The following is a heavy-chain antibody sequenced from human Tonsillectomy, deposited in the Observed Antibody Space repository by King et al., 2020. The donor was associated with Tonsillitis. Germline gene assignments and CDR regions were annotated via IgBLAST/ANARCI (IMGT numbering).Heavy chain of an antibody. CDR1: GGSISSYY. CDR3: AREVVVVVGATGYYYGMDV. V-gene: IGHV4-4*07. D-gene: IGHD2-15*01. Sequence: VQLQESGPGLVKPSETLSLTCTVSGGSISSYYWSWIRQPAGKGLEWIRRVYTSGSTNYNPSLKSRVTMSVDTSKNQFSLKLSSVTAADTAVYYCAREVVVVVGATGYYYGMDVWGQGTTVTVSS. CDR2: VYTSGST. J-gene: IGHJ6*02.